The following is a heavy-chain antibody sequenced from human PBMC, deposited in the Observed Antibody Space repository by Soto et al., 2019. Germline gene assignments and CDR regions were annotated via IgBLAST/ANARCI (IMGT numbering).Heavy chain of an antibody. CDR3: VREGRGSFDF. D-gene: IGHD5-12*01. Sequence: PGGSLSRSCAASGFIFTNYAMNWVRQAPGKGLEWVSVIGGLGNSAYYADSVQGRFTISRDNSKNTLSLQMSSLTADDTAIYYCVREGRGSFDFWGRGTMVTVS. V-gene: IGHV3-23*01. CDR2: IGGLGNSA. CDR1: GFIFTNYA. J-gene: IGHJ3*01.